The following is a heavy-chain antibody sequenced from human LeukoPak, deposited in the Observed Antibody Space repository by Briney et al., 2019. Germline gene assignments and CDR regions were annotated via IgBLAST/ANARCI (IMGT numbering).Heavy chain of an antibody. J-gene: IGHJ6*02. V-gene: IGHV4-39*07. Sequence: PSETLSLTCTVSGGSISSSSYYWGWIRQPPGKGLEWIGSIYYSGSTYYNPSLKSRVTISVDTSKNQFSLKLSSVTAADTAVYYCARDRNDYVWGSYPNYYYYGMDVWGQGTTVTVSS. CDR2: IYYSGST. D-gene: IGHD3-16*02. CDR3: ARDRNDYVWGSYPNYYYYGMDV. CDR1: GGSISSSSYY.